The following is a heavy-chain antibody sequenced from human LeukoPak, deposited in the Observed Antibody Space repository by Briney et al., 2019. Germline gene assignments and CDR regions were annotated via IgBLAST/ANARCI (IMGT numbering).Heavy chain of an antibody. CDR2: INPNSGGT. V-gene: IGHV1-2*02. CDR3: ARNNCGGDCYSPYYYYMDV. CDR1: GYTFTSYG. Sequence: ASVKVSCKASGYTFTSYGISWVRQAPGQGLEWMGWINPNSGGTNYAQKFQGRVTMTRDTSISTAYMELSRLRSDDTAVYYCARNNCGGDCYSPYYYYMDVWGKGTTVTVSS. D-gene: IGHD2-21*02. J-gene: IGHJ6*03.